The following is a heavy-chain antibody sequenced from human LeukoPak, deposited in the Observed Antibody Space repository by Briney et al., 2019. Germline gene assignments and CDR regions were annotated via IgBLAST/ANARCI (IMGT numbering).Heavy chain of an antibody. V-gene: IGHV4-34*01. CDR3: ARGSDTAAGLY. D-gene: IGHD6-13*01. J-gene: IGHJ4*02. Sequence: PSETLSLTCAVYGGSFSGYYWSWIRHAPGKGLEWIGEINHSGSTNYNPSLKSRVSISVDSSKNQFSLKVSSVTAADTAVYYCARGSDTAAGLYWGQGTLVTVSS. CDR1: GGSFSGYY. CDR2: INHSGST.